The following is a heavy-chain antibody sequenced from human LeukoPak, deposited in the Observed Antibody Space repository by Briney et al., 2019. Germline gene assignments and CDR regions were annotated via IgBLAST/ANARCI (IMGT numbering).Heavy chain of an antibody. V-gene: IGHV4-4*07. CDR2: IYTSGNI. CDR3: ARHVVASSPLAY. Sequence: KTSETLSLTCTVSGDSISSYYWSWIRQPAGKGLEWIGHIYTSGNINYNPSLKSRVTMSVDTSKNQFSLRLGSVTAADTAVYYCARHVVASSPLAYWGQGTLVTVSS. CDR1: GDSISSYY. D-gene: IGHD2-21*01. J-gene: IGHJ4*02.